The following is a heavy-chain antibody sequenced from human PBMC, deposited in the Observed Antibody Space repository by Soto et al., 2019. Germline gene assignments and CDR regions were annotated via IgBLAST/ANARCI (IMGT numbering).Heavy chain of an antibody. V-gene: IGHV1-18*04. CDR2: ISAYNGNT. J-gene: IGHJ6*02. CDR1: GYTFTSYG. Sequence: VASVKVSCKASGYTFTSYGISWVRQAPGQGLEWMGWISAYNGNTNYAQKLQGRVTMTTDTSTSTAYMELRSLRSDDTAVYYCARDHMVRGTGWYHYYGMDVWGQGTTVTVSS. D-gene: IGHD3-10*01. CDR3: ARDHMVRGTGWYHYYGMDV.